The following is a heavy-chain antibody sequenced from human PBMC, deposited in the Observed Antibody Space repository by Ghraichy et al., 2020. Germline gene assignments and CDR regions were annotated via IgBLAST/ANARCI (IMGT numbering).Heavy chain of an antibody. V-gene: IGHV1-46*01. Sequence: ASVKVSCKASGYTFTSYYMHWVRQAPGQGLEWMGIINPSGGSTSYAQKFQGRVTMTRDTSTSTVYMELSSLRSEDTAVYYCARDLSTAMVTTLLGYYYGMDVWGQGTTVTVSS. D-gene: IGHD5-18*01. CDR1: GYTFTSYY. CDR3: ARDLSTAMVTTLLGYYYGMDV. CDR2: INPSGGST. J-gene: IGHJ6*02.